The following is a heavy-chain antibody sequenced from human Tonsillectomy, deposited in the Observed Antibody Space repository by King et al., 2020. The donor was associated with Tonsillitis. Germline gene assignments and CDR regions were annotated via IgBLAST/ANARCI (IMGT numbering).Heavy chain of an antibody. V-gene: IGHV4-4*07. D-gene: IGHD3-22*01. CDR1: GGSISSYY. CDR3: ARDCDSSGYYYFFDY. Sequence: QLQESGPGLVKPSETLSLTCTVSGGSISSYYWSWIRQPAGEGLEWIGRIYTSGSTNYNPSLKSRVTISVDTSKNQFSLKLSSVTAADTAVYYCARDCDSSGYYYFFDYWGQGTLVTVSS. CDR2: IYTSGST. J-gene: IGHJ4*02.